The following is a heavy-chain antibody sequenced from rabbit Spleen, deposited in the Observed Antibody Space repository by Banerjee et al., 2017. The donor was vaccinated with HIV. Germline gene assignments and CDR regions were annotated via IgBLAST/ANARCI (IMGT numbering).Heavy chain of an antibody. J-gene: IGHJ3*01. CDR3: ARDSNSYAGWDLAL. CDR1: GIDFSGNYW. Sequence: QEQLVESGGGLVQPEGSLTLTCTASGIDFSGNYWACWVRQAPGKGLEWIGCIATGSGQLSEYVSWAKGRFTISKTSSITVTLQMTSLTAADTATYFCARDSNSYAGWDLALWGQGTLVTVS. D-gene: IGHD4-2*01. V-gene: IGHV1S45*01. CDR2: IATGSGQLS.